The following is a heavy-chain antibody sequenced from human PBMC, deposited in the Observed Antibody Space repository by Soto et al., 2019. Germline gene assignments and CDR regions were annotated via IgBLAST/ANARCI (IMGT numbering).Heavy chain of an antibody. V-gene: IGHV6-1*01. Sequence: TLSLACAICGDSVSSNSAAWNFIRQSPSRGLEWLGRTYYRSKWYNDYAVSVKSRITINPDTSKNQFSLQLNSVTPEDTAVYYCARDLRRLFDYWGQGTLVTVSS. CDR2: TYYRSKWYN. CDR3: ARDLRRLFDY. CDR1: GDSVSSNSAA. J-gene: IGHJ4*02.